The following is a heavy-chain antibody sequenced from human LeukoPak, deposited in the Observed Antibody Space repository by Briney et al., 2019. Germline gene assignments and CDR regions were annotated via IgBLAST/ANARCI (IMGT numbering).Heavy chain of an antibody. CDR3: AKGIAAAEPDYYYYGMDV. V-gene: IGHV3-30*18. J-gene: IGHJ6*02. Sequence: SGGSLRLSCAASGFTFSSYGMHWVRQAPGKGLEWVAVISYDGSNKYYADSVKGRFTISRDNSKNTLYLQMNSLRAEDTAVYYCAKGIAAAEPDYYYYGMDVWGQGTTVTVSS. CDR1: GFTFSSYG. D-gene: IGHD6-13*01. CDR2: ISYDGSNK.